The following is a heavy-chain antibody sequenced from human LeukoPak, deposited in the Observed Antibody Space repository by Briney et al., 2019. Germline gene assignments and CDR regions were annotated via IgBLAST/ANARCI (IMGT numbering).Heavy chain of an antibody. D-gene: IGHD6-13*01. V-gene: IGHV1-2*02. J-gene: IGHJ3*02. CDR3: ARGETDATGTSPDAFDI. Sequence: ASVKLSCKASGYTFTGYYMHWVRQAPGQGLGWMGGINPNSGDTKYEQKFQGRVTMTRDTSISTAYMEPTRQRSDDSAVYYCARGETDATGTSPDAFDIWGQGTMVTVSS. CDR2: INPNSGDT. CDR1: GYTFTGYY.